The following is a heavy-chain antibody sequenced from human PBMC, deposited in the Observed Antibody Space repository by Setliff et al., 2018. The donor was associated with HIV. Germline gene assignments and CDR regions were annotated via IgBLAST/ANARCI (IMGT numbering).Heavy chain of an antibody. CDR1: GYSFPNYW. J-gene: IGHJ4*02. V-gene: IGHV5-51*01. Sequence: PGESLKISCKGSGYSFPNYWIGWVRQLPGKGLEWMEVIYPGDYDTRYSPSFQGQVTNPADKSISTAYLPWSSLKASDTAMYYCARLSGLYYYDSSGYYYGHYFDYWGQGTLVTVSS. CDR3: ARLSGLYYYDSSGYYYGHYFDY. D-gene: IGHD3-22*01. CDR2: IYPGDYDT.